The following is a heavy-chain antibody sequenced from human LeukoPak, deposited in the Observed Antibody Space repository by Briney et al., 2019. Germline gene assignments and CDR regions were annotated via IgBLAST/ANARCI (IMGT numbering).Heavy chain of an antibody. Sequence: PSETLSLTCTVSGGSISSGGYWNWIRQHAAKGLEWIGYISHSGNTYYSPSLKSRVTMSVDTSKNQFSLELSSVTPADTAVYYCAREAYYRDTGYIPDYWGQGILVTVSS. CDR1: GGSISSGGY. CDR3: AREAYYRDTGYIPDY. J-gene: IGHJ4*02. D-gene: IGHD3-9*01. V-gene: IGHV4-31*03. CDR2: ISHSGNT.